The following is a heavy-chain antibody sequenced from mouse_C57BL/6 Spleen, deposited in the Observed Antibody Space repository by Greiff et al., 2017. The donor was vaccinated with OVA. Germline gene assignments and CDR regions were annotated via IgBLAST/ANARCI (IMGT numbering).Heavy chain of an antibody. CDR3: ARDQDDYEPGFAY. V-gene: IGHV3-6*01. CDR1: GYSITSGYY. Sequence: EVKLQESGPGLVKPSQSLSLTCSVTGYSITSGYYWNWIRQFPGNKLEWMGYISYDGSNNYNPSLKNRISITRDTSKNQFFLKLNSVTTEDTATYYCARDQDDYEPGFAYWGQGTLVTVSA. D-gene: IGHD2-4*01. J-gene: IGHJ3*01. CDR2: ISYDGSN.